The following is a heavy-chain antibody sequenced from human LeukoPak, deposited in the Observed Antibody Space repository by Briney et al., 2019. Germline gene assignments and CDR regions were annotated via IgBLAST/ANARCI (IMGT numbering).Heavy chain of an antibody. Sequence: GGSLRLSCAASGFTFSTAWMSWVRQAPGKGLERVGRVKRTLNGVIVDYAAPVKDRFTISRDDSEATLYLQMNGLKSEDTAVYFCAADSPVSMAHSFDYWGQGLLVTVSS. CDR2: VKRTLNGVIV. CDR3: AADSPVSMAHSFDY. J-gene: IGHJ4*02. D-gene: IGHD2-21*01. V-gene: IGHV3-15*01. CDR1: GFTFSTAW.